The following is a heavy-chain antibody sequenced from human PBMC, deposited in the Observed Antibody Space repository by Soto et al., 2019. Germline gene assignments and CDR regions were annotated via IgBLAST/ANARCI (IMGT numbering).Heavy chain of an antibody. Sequence: PSETLSLTCAVYGGSFSGYYWSWIRQPPGKGLEWIGEINHSGSTNYNPSLKSRVTISVDTSKNQFSLKLSSVTAADTAVYYCARGPLRYSSSSGWFDPWGQGTLVTVSS. J-gene: IGHJ5*02. D-gene: IGHD6-6*01. CDR3: ARGPLRYSSSSGWFDP. V-gene: IGHV4-34*01. CDR1: GGSFSGYY. CDR2: INHSGST.